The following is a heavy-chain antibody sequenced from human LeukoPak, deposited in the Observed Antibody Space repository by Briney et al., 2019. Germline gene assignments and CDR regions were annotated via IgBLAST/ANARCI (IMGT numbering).Heavy chain of an antibody. CDR3: ARPGYCSGGSCYSGFDY. V-gene: IGHV4-34*01. CDR1: GGSLSGYY. Sequence: PSETLSLTCAVYGGSLSGYYWSWIRQPPGKGLEWIGEINHSGSTNYNPSLKSRVTISVDTSKNQFSLKLSSVTAADTAVYYCARPGYCSGGSCYSGFDYWGQGTLVTVSS. D-gene: IGHD2-15*01. CDR2: INHSGST. J-gene: IGHJ4*02.